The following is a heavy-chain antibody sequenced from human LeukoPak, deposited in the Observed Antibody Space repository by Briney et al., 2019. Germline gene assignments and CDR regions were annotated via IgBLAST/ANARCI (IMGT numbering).Heavy chain of an antibody. CDR2: ISYDGSNK. J-gene: IGHJ5*02. D-gene: IGHD3-10*01. CDR1: GFTFSSYA. CDR3: AKDGGNRFIGWFDP. Sequence: GGSLRLSCAASGFTFSSYAMHWVRQAPGKGLEWVAVISYDGSNKYYADSVKGRFTISRDNSKNTLYLQMNSLRAEDTAVYYCAKDGGNRFIGWFDPWGQGTLVTISS. V-gene: IGHV3-30-3*01.